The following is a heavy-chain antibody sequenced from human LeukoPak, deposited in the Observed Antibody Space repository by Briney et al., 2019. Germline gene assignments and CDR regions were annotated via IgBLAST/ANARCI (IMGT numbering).Heavy chain of an antibody. CDR2: INHSGST. Sequence: SETLSLTCAVYGGSFSGYYWSWIRQPPGKGLEWIGEINHSGSTNYNPSLTSRVTISVDTSKNQFSLKLSSVTAADTAVYYCARLSSLGFGYSYGSLSFDYWGQGTLVTVSS. CDR3: ARLSSLGFGYSYGSLSFDY. V-gene: IGHV4-34*01. CDR1: GGSFSGYY. D-gene: IGHD5-18*01. J-gene: IGHJ4*02.